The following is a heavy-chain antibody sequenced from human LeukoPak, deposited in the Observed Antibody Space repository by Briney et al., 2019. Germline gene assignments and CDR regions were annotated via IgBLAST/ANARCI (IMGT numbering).Heavy chain of an antibody. CDR2: IYYSGST. CDR1: GGSISSSSYY. V-gene: IGHV4-39*07. CDR3: AASSSWYGSWFDP. Sequence: PSKTLSLTCTVSGGSISSSSYYWGWIRQPPGKGLEWIGSIYYSGSTYYNPSLKSRVTISVDTSKNQFSLKLSSVTAADTAVYYCAASSSWYGSWFDPWGQGTLVTVSS. J-gene: IGHJ5*02. D-gene: IGHD6-13*01.